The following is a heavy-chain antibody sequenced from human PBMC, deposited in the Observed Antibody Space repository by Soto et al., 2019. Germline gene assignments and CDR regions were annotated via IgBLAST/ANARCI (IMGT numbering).Heavy chain of an antibody. CDR2: IYNGGST. Sequence: GGSLRLSCAASGFTVSSNYMSGVRQAPGKGLEWVSVIYNGGSTYYADSVKGRFTISRDNSKNTLYLQMNSLRAEDTAVYYCVRDQGLVAGLGAFDIWGQGTLLAVSS. CDR1: GFTVSSNY. CDR3: VRDQGLVAGLGAFDI. V-gene: IGHV3-66*01. J-gene: IGHJ3*02. D-gene: IGHD5-12*01.